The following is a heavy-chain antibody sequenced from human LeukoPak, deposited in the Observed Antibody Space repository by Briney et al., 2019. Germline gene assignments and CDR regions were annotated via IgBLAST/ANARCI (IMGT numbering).Heavy chain of an antibody. CDR1: GFTFSSYG. D-gene: IGHD3-22*01. CDR3: AKDRTSSCYYYFDY. Sequence: GGTLRLSCAASGFTFSSYGMHWVRQAPGKGLEWVAVISYDGSNKYYADSVKGRFTISRDNSKNTLYLQMNSLRAEDTAVYYCAKDRTSSCYYYFDYWGQGTLVTVSS. V-gene: IGHV3-30*18. CDR2: ISYDGSNK. J-gene: IGHJ4*02.